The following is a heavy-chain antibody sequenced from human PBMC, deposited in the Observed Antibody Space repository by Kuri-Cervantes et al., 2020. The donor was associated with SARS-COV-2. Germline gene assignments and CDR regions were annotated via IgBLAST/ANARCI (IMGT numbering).Heavy chain of an antibody. Sequence: GESLKISCAASGFTFSSYGMHWVRQAPGKGLEWVSSISNSGKYMYYIDSVRGRFAISRDNAKNSLYLEMNSLRVDDTAVYYCTRMAVGRSESNFYYSGMDVWGQGTTVTVSS. J-gene: IGHJ6*02. CDR2: ISNSGKYM. V-gene: IGHV3-21*01. CDR3: TRMAVGRSESNFYYSGMDV. D-gene: IGHD1-26*01. CDR1: GFTFSSYG.